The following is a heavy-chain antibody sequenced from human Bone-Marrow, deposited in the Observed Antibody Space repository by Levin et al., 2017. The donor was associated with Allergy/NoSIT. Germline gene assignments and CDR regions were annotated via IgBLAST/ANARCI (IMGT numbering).Heavy chain of an antibody. J-gene: IGHJ4*02. CDR1: GFIFSDFA. V-gene: IGHV3-48*02. CDR3: ARDRVTTSY. Sequence: PGESLKISCAASGFIFSDFAMNWVRQAPGKGLEWVSYISSGGNVIYYADSVKGRFTISRDNAKNSLYLQMNSLRDEDTAVYYCARDRVTTSYWGQGTLVTVSS. CDR2: ISSGGNVI. D-gene: IGHD4-17*01.